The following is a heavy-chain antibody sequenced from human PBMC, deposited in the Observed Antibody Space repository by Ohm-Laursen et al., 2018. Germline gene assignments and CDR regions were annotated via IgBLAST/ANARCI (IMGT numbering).Heavy chain of an antibody. CDR3: ARGSSRDYRE. J-gene: IGHJ4*02. V-gene: IGHV3-23*01. Sequence: GSLRLSCAASGFTFSTYAMSWVRQAPGKGLEWVSGNSGSGDSTHYAASVKGRFTISRDNGQNVLYLQMTRLRADDTAIYYCARGSSRDYREWGQGTLVTVSS. CDR1: GFTFSTYA. D-gene: IGHD4-11*01. CDR2: NSGSGDST.